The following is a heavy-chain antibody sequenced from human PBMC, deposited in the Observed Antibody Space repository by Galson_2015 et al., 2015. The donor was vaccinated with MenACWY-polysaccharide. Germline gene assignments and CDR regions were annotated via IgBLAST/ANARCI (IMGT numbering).Heavy chain of an antibody. D-gene: IGHD6-13*01. CDR2: IWFDGSEK. Sequence: SLRLSCAASGFTFNHYGMHWVRQAPGKGLEWVAVIWFDGSEKYYADSVKGRFTISRDNSKNTLYLQMNSLRAEDTGVYYCARDRDGIAAAGTVGYFDYSGQGILVTVSS. J-gene: IGHJ4*02. V-gene: IGHV3-33*01. CDR1: GFTFNHYG. CDR3: ARDRDGIAAAGTVGYFDY.